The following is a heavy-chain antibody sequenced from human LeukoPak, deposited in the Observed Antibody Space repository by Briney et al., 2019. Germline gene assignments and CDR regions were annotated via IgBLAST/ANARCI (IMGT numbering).Heavy chain of an antibody. J-gene: IGHJ4*02. D-gene: IGHD1-14*01. CDR2: MNPNSGNT. CDR1: GYTFTSYD. CDR3: AREPLRTEHIDY. Sequence: GASVKVSCKASGYTFTSYDINWVRQATGQGLEWMGWMNPNSGNTGYAQKFQGRVTMTRDTSTGTAYMELSSLRSEDSAVYYCAREPLRTEHIDYWGQGTLVTVSS. V-gene: IGHV1-8*01.